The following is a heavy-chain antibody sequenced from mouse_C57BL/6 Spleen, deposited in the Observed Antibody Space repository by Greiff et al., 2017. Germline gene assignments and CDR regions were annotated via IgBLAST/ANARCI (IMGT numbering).Heavy chain of an antibody. CDR2: IDPSDSYT. V-gene: IGHV1-50*01. CDR1: GYTFTSYW. CDR3: ARDLRFAY. J-gene: IGHJ3*01. Sequence: QVQLQQPGAELVKPGASVKLSCKASGYTFTSYWMQWVKQRPGQGLEWIGEIDPSDSYTNYNQKFKGKATLTVDTSSSTAYMQLSSLTSEDSAVYYWARDLRFAYWGQGTLVTVSA.